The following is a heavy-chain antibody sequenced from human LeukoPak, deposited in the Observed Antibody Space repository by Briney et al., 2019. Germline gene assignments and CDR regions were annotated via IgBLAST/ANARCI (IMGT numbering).Heavy chain of an antibody. CDR2: IIPIFGTA. CDR1: GGTFSSYA. J-gene: IGHJ4*02. D-gene: IGHD5-24*01. V-gene: IGHV1-69*05. CDR3: ARDRSEMATTRTFDY. Sequence: SVKASRKASGGTFSSYAISWVRQAPGQGLEWMGGIIPIFGTANYAQKFQGRVTITTDESTSTAYMELSSLRSEDTAVYYCARDRSEMATTRTFDYWGQGTLVTVSS.